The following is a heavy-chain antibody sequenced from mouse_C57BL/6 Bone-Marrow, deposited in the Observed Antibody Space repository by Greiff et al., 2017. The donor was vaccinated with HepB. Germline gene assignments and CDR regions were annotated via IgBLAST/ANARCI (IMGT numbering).Heavy chain of an antibody. CDR1: GYTFTDYY. V-gene: IGHV1-19*01. J-gene: IGHJ3*01. Sequence: EVQLVESGPVLVKPGASVKMSCKASGYTFTDYYMNWVKQSHGKSLEWIGVINPYNGGTSYNQKFKGKATLTVDKSSSTAYMELNSLTSEDSAVYYCARGGYDYDGGFAYWGQGTLVTVSA. CDR3: ARGGYDYDGGFAY. CDR2: INPYNGGT. D-gene: IGHD2-4*01.